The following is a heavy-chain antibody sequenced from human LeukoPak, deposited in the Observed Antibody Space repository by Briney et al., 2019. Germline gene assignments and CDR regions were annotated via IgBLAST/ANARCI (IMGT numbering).Heavy chain of an antibody. CDR3: ARAPYYDFWSGYYPTSYYFDY. D-gene: IGHD3-3*01. CDR2: INPNSGGT. Sequence: ASVKVSCXASGYTFTGYYMHWVRQAPGQGLEWMGWINPNSGGTNYAQKFQGRVTMTRDTSISTAYMELSRLRSDDTAVYYCARAPYYDFWSGYYPTSYYFDYWGQGTLVTVSS. CDR1: GYTFTGYY. V-gene: IGHV1-2*02. J-gene: IGHJ4*02.